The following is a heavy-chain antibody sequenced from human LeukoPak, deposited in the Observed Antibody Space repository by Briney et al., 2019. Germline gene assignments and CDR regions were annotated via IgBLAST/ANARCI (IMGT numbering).Heavy chain of an antibody. CDR3: ARVMDYYDGTGYPPPAAADY. CDR1: GGSISSYY. CDR2: IYYSGST. D-gene: IGHD3-22*01. Sequence: SETLSLTCTVSGGSISSYYWSWIRQPPGKGLEWIGYIYYSGSTNYNSSLKSRVTISVDTSKNQFSLKLSSVTAADTAVYYCARVMDYYDGTGYPPPAAADYWGQGTLVTVSS. J-gene: IGHJ4*02. V-gene: IGHV4-59*08.